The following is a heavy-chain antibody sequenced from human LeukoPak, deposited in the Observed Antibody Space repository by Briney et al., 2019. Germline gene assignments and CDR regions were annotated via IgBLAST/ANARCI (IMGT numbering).Heavy chain of an antibody. CDR1: GYTFTSYG. V-gene: IGHV1-69*04. Sequence: SVTVSCKASGYTFTSYGISWVRQAPGQGLEWMGRIIPILGIANYAQKFQGRVTITADKSTSTAYMELSSLRSEDTAVYYCASVLSGKVDYWGQGTLVTVSS. CDR3: ASVLSGKVDY. J-gene: IGHJ4*02. D-gene: IGHD3-3*01. CDR2: IIPILGIA.